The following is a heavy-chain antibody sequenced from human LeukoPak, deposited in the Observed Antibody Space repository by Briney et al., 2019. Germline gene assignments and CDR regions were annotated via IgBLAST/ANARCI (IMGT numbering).Heavy chain of an antibody. CDR3: AREITWSGYFGI. J-gene: IGHJ3*02. Sequence: SETLSLTCTVSGGSIHNYYWSWIRQPPGRGLEWIGYIYYSGSTNYNPTLKSRVTISLDTSKNQFPLKLSSVTAADTAVYYCAREITWSGYFGIWGQGTMVTVSS. CDR1: GGSIHNYY. CDR2: IYYSGST. D-gene: IGHD3-16*01. V-gene: IGHV4-59*01.